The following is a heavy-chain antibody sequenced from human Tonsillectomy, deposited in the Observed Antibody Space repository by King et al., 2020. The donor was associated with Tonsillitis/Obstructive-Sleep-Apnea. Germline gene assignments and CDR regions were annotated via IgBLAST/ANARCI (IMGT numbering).Heavy chain of an antibody. CDR2: IDPSDSYT. CDR1: GYTFTSYW. Sequence: VQLVESGAEVKKPGESLRISCKGSGYTFTSYWVTWVRQMPGKGLEWMGTIDPSDSYTNYSPSYQGHGTISADNSISTAYLRWRSLKAPDTAMYYCASIYYDFWSGYFSWGQGTLVTVSS. CDR3: ASIYYDFWSGYFS. V-gene: IGHV5-10-1*01. J-gene: IGHJ5*02. D-gene: IGHD3-3*01.